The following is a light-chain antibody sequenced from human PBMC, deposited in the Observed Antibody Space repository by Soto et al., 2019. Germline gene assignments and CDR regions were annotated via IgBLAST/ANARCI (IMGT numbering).Light chain of an antibody. CDR2: AAS. CDR3: QQFSSYPLT. Sequence: EFVLTQSPGTLSLSPGERATLSCRASQTVRNNYLAWYQQKPGQAPRLLIYAASSRATGIPDRFSGRGSGTDFTLTISRLEPEDFAVYYCQQFSSYPLTFGGGTKVEIK. J-gene: IGKJ4*01. V-gene: IGKV3-20*01. CDR1: QTVRNNY.